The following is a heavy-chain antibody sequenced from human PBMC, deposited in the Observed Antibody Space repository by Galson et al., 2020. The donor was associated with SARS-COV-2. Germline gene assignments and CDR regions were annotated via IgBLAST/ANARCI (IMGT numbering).Heavy chain of an antibody. J-gene: IGHJ3*02. V-gene: IGHV1-46*01. Sequence: ASVKVYCKASGYTFTSYYMHWVRQAPGQGLECMGIINPSGGSTSYAQKFQGRVTMTMDTSTSTVYMELSSLRPEDTAVYYCARSSYGYDTRHAPWIQLSNTAMVNAFDIWGQGTMVTVSS. CDR2: INPSGGST. CDR1: GYTFTSYY. CDR3: ARSSYGYDTRHAPWIQLSNTAMVNAFDI. D-gene: IGHD5-18*01.